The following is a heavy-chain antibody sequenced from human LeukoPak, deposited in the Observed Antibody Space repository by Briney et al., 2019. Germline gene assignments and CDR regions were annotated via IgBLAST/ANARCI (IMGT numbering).Heavy chain of an antibody. CDR1: GFTFSSYG. Sequence: GGSLRLSCAASGFTFSSYGMHWVRQAPGKGLEWVAVIWYDGSNKYYADSVKGRFTISRDNSKNKLYLQMNSLRAEDTAVYYCARDFLPFGGVIGLEVFDIWGQGTMVTVSS. CDR2: IWYDGSNK. J-gene: IGHJ3*02. D-gene: IGHD3-16*02. V-gene: IGHV3-33*01. CDR3: ARDFLPFGGVIGLEVFDI.